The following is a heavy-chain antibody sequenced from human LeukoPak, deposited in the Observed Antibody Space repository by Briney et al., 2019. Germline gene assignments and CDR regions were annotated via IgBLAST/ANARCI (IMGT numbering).Heavy chain of an antibody. CDR1: GGTFSSYA. CDR2: IIPIFGSA. CDR3: ARGIWSTTVTAYYLDY. D-gene: IGHD4-17*01. V-gene: IGHV1-69*05. J-gene: IGHJ4*02. Sequence: ASVKVSCKASGGTFSSYAISWVRQAPGQGLEWMGGIIPIFGSANYAQDFQGRVTITRDTSARIAYMELSSLTSDDMSVYYCARGIWSTTVTAYYLDYWGQGTLVTVSS.